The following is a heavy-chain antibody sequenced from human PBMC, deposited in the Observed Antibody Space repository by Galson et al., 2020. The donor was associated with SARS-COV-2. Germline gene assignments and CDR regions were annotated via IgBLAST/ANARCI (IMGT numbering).Heavy chain of an antibody. V-gene: IGHV3-23*01. CDR2: IYGSGMTS. CDR3: AKPPGNYYDTNGYP. D-gene: IGHD3-22*01. J-gene: IGHJ4*02. Sequence: GGSLRLSCAASGFTFSSYAMCWVRQAPGKGLEWVSCIYGSGMTSYYADSVTGRFTISRDNSQNTLYLQMNSLRAEDTAVYYCAKPPGNYYDTNGYPWGQGTLVTVSS. CDR1: GFTFSSYA.